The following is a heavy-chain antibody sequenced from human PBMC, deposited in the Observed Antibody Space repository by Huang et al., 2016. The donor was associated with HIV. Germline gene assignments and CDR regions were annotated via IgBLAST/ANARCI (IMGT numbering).Heavy chain of an antibody. CDR1: GYTFTNYA. CDR3: ARERYYYDRSGYYTPVEYFHH. D-gene: IGHD3-22*01. CDR2: ISGYKGKT. V-gene: IGHV1-18*01. J-gene: IGHJ1*01. Sequence: QVQLVQSGAEVKKPGASVKVSCKASGYTFTNYAINWVRQAPGQSLAGNGWISGYKGKTNYAQKVQGRVTMTKDTSTSTAYMELRSLISDDTAVYYCARERYYYDRSGYYTPVEYFHHWGQGTLVTVSS.